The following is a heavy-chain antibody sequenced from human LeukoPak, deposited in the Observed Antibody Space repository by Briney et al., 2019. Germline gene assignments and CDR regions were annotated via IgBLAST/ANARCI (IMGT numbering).Heavy chain of an antibody. CDR2: IYPDDSDT. CDR3: ARLILEWTFDY. D-gene: IGHD3-3*01. Sequence: GESLKISCKGSGFNFTTSWIGWVRQMPGKGLEWMGIIYPDDSDTRYSPSFQGQVTISADKSISTAYLQWSSLKASDTAMYYCARLILEWTFDYWGQGTLVTVSS. V-gene: IGHV5-51*01. CDR1: GFNFTTSW. J-gene: IGHJ4*02.